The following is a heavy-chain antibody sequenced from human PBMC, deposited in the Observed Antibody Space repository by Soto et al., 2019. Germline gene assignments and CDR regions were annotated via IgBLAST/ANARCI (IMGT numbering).Heavy chain of an antibody. CDR3: ARVSWREKYGMDV. V-gene: IGHV3-11*01. CDR2: ITFSGNTV. CDR1: GFTFSDSY. Sequence: GGSLRLSCAASGFTFSDSYMSWIRQAPGKGLEWISYITFSGNTVYYADSLKGRFTISRDNAKNSLYLQMNKLRAEDTAVYYCARVSWREKYGMDVWGQGTTVTVSS. J-gene: IGHJ6*02.